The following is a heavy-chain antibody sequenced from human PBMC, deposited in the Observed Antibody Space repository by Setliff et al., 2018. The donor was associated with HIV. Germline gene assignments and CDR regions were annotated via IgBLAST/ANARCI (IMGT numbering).Heavy chain of an antibody. D-gene: IGHD3-10*01. V-gene: IGHV5-51*01. CDR3: ARLADTSAYYFDF. J-gene: IGHJ4*02. Sequence: GESLKISCKGSGYRFTNYWIGWVRQMPGKGLEWMGIINPGDFDIRYSPSFQGQVTISADESISTAYLEWSSLKASDTAIYYCARLADTSAYYFDFWGQGTPVTVSS. CDR2: INPGDFDI. CDR1: GYRFTNYW.